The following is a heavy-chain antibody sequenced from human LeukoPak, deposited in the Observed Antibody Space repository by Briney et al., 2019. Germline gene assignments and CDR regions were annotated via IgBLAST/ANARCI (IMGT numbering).Heavy chain of an antibody. Sequence: SETLSLTCTVSGGSISDNCWSWVRQSPGKGVEWIGEINFSGITKYNPSLKSRLTISADTSKEHFSLTLISVTAADTAVYYCARRNRVVTSAAGRLYYHYYMDVWGNRATVTVSS. CDR2: INFSGIT. V-gene: IGHV4-34*01. D-gene: IGHD2-2*01. CDR3: ARRNRVVTSAAGRLYYHYYMDV. CDR1: GGSISDNC. J-gene: IGHJ6*03.